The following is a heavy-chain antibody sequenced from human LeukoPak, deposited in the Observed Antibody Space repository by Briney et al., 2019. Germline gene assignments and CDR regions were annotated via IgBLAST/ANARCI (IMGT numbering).Heavy chain of an antibody. CDR2: ISSSGSTI. J-gene: IGHJ4*02. V-gene: IGHV3-48*03. CDR3: ARDAASNFDY. Sequence: GGSLRLSCAASGFTFSSYEMNWVRQAPGKGLEWVSYISSSGSTIYYADSVKGRFTTSRDNAKNSLYLQMNSLRAEDTAVYYCARDAASNFDYWGQGTLVTVSS. D-gene: IGHD6-25*01. CDR1: GFTFSSYE.